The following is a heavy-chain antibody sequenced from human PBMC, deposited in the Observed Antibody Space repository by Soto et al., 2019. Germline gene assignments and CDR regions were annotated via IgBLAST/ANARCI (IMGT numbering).Heavy chain of an antibody. Sequence: GGSLRLSCAASGFTFSSYWMSWVRQAPGKGLEWVAHTRQDGGREYYVDSVKGRFTISRDNAKNSLYLQMNSLRVEDTAVYYCARYPNPTVAGLPFDLWGQGTLVTVSS. CDR3: ARYPNPTVAGLPFDL. CDR2: TRQDGGRE. D-gene: IGHD6-19*01. V-gene: IGHV3-7*03. J-gene: IGHJ4*02. CDR1: GFTFSSYW.